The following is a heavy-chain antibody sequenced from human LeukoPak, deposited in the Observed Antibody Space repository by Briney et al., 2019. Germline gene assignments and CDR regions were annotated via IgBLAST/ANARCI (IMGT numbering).Heavy chain of an antibody. CDR1: GGSISSYY. CDR2: ISYSGST. CDR3: ARERTSGYSYYFDY. V-gene: IGHV4-59*01. J-gene: IGHJ4*02. Sequence: PSETLSLTCTVSGGSISSYYWSWIRQPPGKGPDWIGYISYSGSTNYDPSLKSRVTISVDTSKNQFSLKLSSVTAADTAVYYCARERTSGYSYYFDYWGQGTLVTVSS. D-gene: IGHD3-22*01.